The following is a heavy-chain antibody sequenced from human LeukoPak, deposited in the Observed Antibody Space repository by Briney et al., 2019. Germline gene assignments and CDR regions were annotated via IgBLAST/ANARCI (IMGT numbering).Heavy chain of an antibody. CDR1: GGSMSNYY. CDR2: IYYTGTT. Sequence: PSETLSLTCTVSGGSMSNYYWNWIRQSPGKGLEWIGYIYYTGTTKYNPSLKSRVTISVDTSKNQFSLKLSSVTAADTAVYYCARVSVHGYSDYWGQGTLVTVSS. CDR3: ARVSVHGYSDY. V-gene: IGHV4-59*01. J-gene: IGHJ4*02. D-gene: IGHD3-10*01.